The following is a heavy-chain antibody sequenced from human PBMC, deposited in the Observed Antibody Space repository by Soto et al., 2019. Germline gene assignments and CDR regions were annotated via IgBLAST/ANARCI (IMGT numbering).Heavy chain of an antibody. CDR3: GRDGGMAMYYFDY. V-gene: IGHV1-46*01. J-gene: IGHJ4*02. CDR2: INPSGGST. Sequence: ALVKVSCKASGYTFTSYYMHWVRQAPGQGLEWMGIINPSGGSTSYAQKFQGRVTMTRDTSTSTVYMELSSLRSEDTAVYYCGRDGGMAMYYFDYWGQGTLVTVSS. CDR1: GYTFTSYY. D-gene: IGHD1-20*01.